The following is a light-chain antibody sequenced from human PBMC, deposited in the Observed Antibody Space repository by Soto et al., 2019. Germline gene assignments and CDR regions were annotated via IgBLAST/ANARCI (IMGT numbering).Light chain of an antibody. CDR3: QVWDSSSDRDVV. J-gene: IGLJ2*01. CDR1: NIGSKS. V-gene: IGLV3-21*04. CDR2: YDS. Sequence: SSVLTQPPSVSVAPGKTARITCGGTNIGSKSVHWYQQKPGQAPVLVIYYDSDRPSGIPGRFSGSNSGNTATLTISRVEGGDEADYYCQVWDSSSDRDVVFGGGTKLTVL.